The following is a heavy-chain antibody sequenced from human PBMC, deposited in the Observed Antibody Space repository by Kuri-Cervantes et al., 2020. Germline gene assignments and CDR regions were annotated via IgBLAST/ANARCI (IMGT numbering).Heavy chain of an antibody. J-gene: IGHJ4*02. CDR3: ARGWEHEGVDY. V-gene: IGHV4-61*02. Sequence: SCTVSGGSISSSSYYWGWIRQPAGKGLEWIGRIYTSGSTNYNPSLKSRVTISVDTSKNQFSLKLSSVTAADTAVYYCARGWEHEGVDYWGQGTLVTVSS. CDR1: GGSISSSSYY. CDR2: IYTSGST. D-gene: IGHD4-23*01.